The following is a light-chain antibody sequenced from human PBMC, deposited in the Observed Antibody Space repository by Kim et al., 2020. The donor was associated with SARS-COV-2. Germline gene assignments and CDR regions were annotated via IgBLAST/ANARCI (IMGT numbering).Light chain of an antibody. J-gene: IGLJ2*01. CDR1: SLRSYC. CDR2: GKN. CDR3: NSRDSNDNVV. Sequence: SSELTQDPAVSVALGQTVRITCQGDSLRSYCATWYQQKPVQAPIVVIYGKNNRPAGIPDRFSGSSSGNTTSLTITGTQAGDEADYYCNSRDSNDNVVFGGGTQLTV. V-gene: IGLV3-19*01.